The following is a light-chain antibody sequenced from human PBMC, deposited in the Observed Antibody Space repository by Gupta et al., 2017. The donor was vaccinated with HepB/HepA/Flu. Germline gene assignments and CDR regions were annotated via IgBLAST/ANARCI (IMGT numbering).Light chain of an antibody. J-gene: IGKJ3*01. CDR3: MQAGQTSLT. CDR1: QSLLHSNGYNY. V-gene: IGKV2-28*01. CDR2: LGS. Sequence: DIVMTQSPLSLPVSPGEPAPLSCRSSQSLLHSNGYNYLDWYLQKPGQSPQLLIYLGSNRASGVPDRFSGSGSGTDFTLKISRVEAEDVGVYYCMQAGQTSLTFGPGTKVEIK.